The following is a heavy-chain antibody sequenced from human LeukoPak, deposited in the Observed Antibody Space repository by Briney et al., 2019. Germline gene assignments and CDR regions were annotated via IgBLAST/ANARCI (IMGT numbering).Heavy chain of an antibody. CDR2: IDRDGLRE. J-gene: IGHJ5*01. V-gene: IGHV3-74*01. Sequence: PGGSLRLSCVGSGFRFDDYAMHWVRQVPGKGLAWLSRIDRDGLREDYADSVRGRFTISRHNAKSTTYLQMNSLRAEDTAVYYCGTSRWSGVVDSWGQGTLVTVSS. D-gene: IGHD3-3*01. CDR1: GFRFDDYA. CDR3: GTSRWSGVVDS.